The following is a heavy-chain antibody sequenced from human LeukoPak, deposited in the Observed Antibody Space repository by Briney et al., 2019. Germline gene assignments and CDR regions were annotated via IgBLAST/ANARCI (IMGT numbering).Heavy chain of an antibody. Sequence: SETLSLTCAVYGGSFSGYYWSWIRQPPGKGLEWIGEINHSGSTNYNPSLKSRVTISVDTSKNQFSLKLSSVTAADTAVYYCARGSVVRRRTFLEWLTSYYFDYWGQGTLVTVSS. CDR2: INHSGST. CDR3: ARGSVVRRRTFLEWLTSYYFDY. V-gene: IGHV4-34*01. D-gene: IGHD3-3*01. CDR1: GGSFSGYY. J-gene: IGHJ4*02.